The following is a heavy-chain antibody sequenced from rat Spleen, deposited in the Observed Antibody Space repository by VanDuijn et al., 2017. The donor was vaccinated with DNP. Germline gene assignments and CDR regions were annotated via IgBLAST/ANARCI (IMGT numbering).Heavy chain of an antibody. Sequence: EVQLQESGPGLVKPSQSLSLTCSVTGYSITNNYWGWVRKFPGHKLEWMGYINSAGSTNYNPSLKGRISITSDTSKNQFFLQVNSVATEDTATYYCARSGLGRGFAYWGQGTLVTVSS. CDR1: GYSITNNY. J-gene: IGHJ3*01. CDR3: ARSGLGRGFAY. D-gene: IGHD5-1*01. V-gene: IGHV3-3*01. CDR2: INSAGST.